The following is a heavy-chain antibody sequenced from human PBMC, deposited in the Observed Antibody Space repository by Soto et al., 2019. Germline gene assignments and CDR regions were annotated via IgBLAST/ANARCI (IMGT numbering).Heavy chain of an antibody. J-gene: IGHJ4*02. Sequence: PGGSLRLSCAASGFTVSNYMSWVRQAPGKGLEWVSVIYSGGSTYYADSVKGRFIISRDNSKNTLYLQMNNLRAEDTAVYYCAGPGGGSYYYYWGQGTLVTVSS. CDR2: IYSGGST. D-gene: IGHD1-26*01. CDR3: AGPGGGSYYYY. V-gene: IGHV3-66*01. CDR1: GFTVSNY.